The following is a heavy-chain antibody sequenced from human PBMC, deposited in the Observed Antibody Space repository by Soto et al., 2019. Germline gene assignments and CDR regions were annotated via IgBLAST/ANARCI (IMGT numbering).Heavy chain of an antibody. Sequence: GGSLRLSCAASEFAFSTHAMTWVRQAPGKGLEWVSSISGSGGSTYYADSVKGRFTISRDNSKNTLYLQMNSLRAEDAAVYSCAKAGYCVSTSCYFPFDYWGQGTLVTVSS. CDR2: ISGSGGST. D-gene: IGHD2-2*01. CDR1: EFAFSTHA. J-gene: IGHJ4*02. CDR3: AKAGYCVSTSCYFPFDY. V-gene: IGHV3-23*01.